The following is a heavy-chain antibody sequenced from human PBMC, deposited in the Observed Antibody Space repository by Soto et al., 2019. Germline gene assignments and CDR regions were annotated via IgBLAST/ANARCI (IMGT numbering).Heavy chain of an antibody. Sequence: SETLSLTCTVSGGSISSYYWSWIRQPPGKGLEWIGYIYYSGSTKYNPSLKSRVTTSVDTSKNQFSLRLTSVIAADTAVYYCARGPWNADFDFWGQGIVVTVSP. CDR1: GGSISSYY. CDR3: ARGPWNADFDF. J-gene: IGHJ4*02. D-gene: IGHD1-1*01. CDR2: IYYSGST. V-gene: IGHV4-59*01.